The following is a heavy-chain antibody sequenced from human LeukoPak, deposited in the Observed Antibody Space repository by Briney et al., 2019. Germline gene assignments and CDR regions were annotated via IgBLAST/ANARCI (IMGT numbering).Heavy chain of an antibody. V-gene: IGHV4-31*03. CDR2: IYYSGST. D-gene: IGHD2-15*01. J-gene: IGHJ3*02. CDR3: ARDPYCSGGSCYNAFDI. CDR1: GGSISSGGYY. Sequence: TSETLSLTCTVSGGSISSGGYYWSWIRQHPGKGLEWIGYIYYSGSTYYNPSLKSRVTISVDTSKNQFSLKLSSVTAADTAVYYCARDPYCSGGSCYNAFDIWGQGTMVTVSS.